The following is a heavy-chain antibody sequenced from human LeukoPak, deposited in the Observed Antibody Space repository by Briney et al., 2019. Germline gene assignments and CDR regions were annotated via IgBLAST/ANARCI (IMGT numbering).Heavy chain of an antibody. D-gene: IGHD3-3*01. J-gene: IGHJ4*02. V-gene: IGHV4-34*01. CDR1: GGSFSGYY. CDR3: ARKVGRVTIFGVVTPYYFDY. Sequence: SETLSLTCAVYGGSFSGYYWSWIRQPPGKGLEWIWEINHSGSTNYNPSLKSRVTISVDTSKNQFSLKLSSVTAADTAVYYCARKVGRVTIFGVVTPYYFDYWGQGTLVTVSS. CDR2: INHSGST.